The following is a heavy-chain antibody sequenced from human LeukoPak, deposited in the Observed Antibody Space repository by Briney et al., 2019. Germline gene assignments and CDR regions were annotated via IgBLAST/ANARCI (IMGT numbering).Heavy chain of an antibody. CDR1: GGSISAYY. D-gene: IGHD3-9*01. CDR2: IYSSGRA. J-gene: IGHJ4*02. V-gene: IGHV4-59*01. Sequence: PSETLSLTCTVSGGSISAYYWTWIRQAPGHGLEYLGYIYSSGRANYNPSLKGRVTISLDTSNNQFSLSLSSVTAADTAVYFCARATPYDIFTFLGGPLIDSWGQGTLVTVSS. CDR3: ARATPYDIFTFLGGPLIDS.